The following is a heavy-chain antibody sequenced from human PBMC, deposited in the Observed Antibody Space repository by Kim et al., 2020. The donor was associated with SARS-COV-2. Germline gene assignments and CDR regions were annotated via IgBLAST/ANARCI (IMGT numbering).Heavy chain of an antibody. V-gene: IGHV4-4*07. CDR3: ARDRFLEWSHWFDP. D-gene: IGHD3-3*01. J-gene: IGHJ5*02. Sequence: SETLSLTCTVSGGSISSYYWSWIRQPAGKGLEWIGRIYTSGSTNYNPSLKSRVTMSVDTSKNQFSLKLSSVTAADTAVYYCARDRFLEWSHWFDPWGQGTLVTVSS. CDR1: GGSISSYY. CDR2: IYTSGST.